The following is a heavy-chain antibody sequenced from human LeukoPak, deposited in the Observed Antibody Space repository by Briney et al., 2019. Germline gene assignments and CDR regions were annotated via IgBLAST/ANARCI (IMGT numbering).Heavy chain of an antibody. CDR2: IYYSGST. CDR3: ARGKLRYFGWIPLPDY. D-gene: IGHD3-9*01. Sequence: PSETLSLTCTVSGGSISSYYWSWIRQPPGKGLEWIGYIYYSGSTNYNPSLKSRVTISVDTSKNQFSLKLSSVTAADTAVYYCARGKLRYFGWIPLPDYWGQGTLVTVSS. V-gene: IGHV4-59*01. J-gene: IGHJ4*02. CDR1: GGSISSYY.